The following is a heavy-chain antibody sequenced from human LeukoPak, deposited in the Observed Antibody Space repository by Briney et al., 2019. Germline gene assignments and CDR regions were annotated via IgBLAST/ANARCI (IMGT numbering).Heavy chain of an antibody. V-gene: IGHV3-7*01. Sequence: GGSLRLSCVASLYSFCTSWTSCVRQTLEDGLYWVANIKQVGVKKDYVDSVKGRFTIPGDIAKNPLYLQLISLQAEDTPVSYFARLIEYYDFWSGRPSYYFDYWSKGTLVTVSS. D-gene: IGHD3-3*01. CDR1: LYSFCTSW. J-gene: IGHJ4*02. CDR2: IKQVGVKK. CDR3: ARLIEYYDFWSGRPSYYFDY.